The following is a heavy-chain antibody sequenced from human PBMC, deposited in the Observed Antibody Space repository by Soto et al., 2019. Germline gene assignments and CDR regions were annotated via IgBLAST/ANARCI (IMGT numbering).Heavy chain of an antibody. D-gene: IGHD3-3*01. CDR1: GFTFSSYP. J-gene: IGHJ2*01. CDR3: AKDASSGITSFDL. V-gene: IGHV3-23*01. CDR2: ISGSGGST. Sequence: GGSRKLSCAASGFTFSSYPMIWGRQAPGKGLEWVSAISGSGGSTYYADSVKGRFTISRDNSKNTPYLQMNSLRAEDTALYYCAKDASSGITSFDLWGRGTLVTVSS.